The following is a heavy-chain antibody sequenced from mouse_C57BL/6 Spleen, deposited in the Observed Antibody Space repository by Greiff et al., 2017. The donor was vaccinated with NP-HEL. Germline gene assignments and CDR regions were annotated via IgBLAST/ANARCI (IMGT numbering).Heavy chain of an antibody. J-gene: IGHJ3*01. Sequence: EVKLVESGGGLVKPGGSLKLSCAASGFTFSDYGMHWVRQAPEKGLEWVAYISSGSSTIYYADTVKGRFTISRDNAKNTLFLQMTSLRSEDTAMYYCASPVYYDYNRAWFAYWGQGTLVTVSA. CDR2: ISSGSSTI. D-gene: IGHD2-4*01. V-gene: IGHV5-17*01. CDR3: ASPVYYDYNRAWFAY. CDR1: GFTFSDYG.